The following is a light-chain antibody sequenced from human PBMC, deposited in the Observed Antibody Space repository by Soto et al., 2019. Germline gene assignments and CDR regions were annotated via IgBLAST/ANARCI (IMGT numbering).Light chain of an antibody. V-gene: IGKV1-39*01. CDR2: AAS. CDR1: QSISLF. CDR3: HQTDSIPET. J-gene: IGKJ1*01. Sequence: DIQMTQSPPSLSASVGDTVTITCRASQSISLFLNWYQQKPGKAPKLLIYAASYLHSGVPSRFSNSGSGTDFTLSISSLQPEDFATYYCHQTDSIPETFGQGTKVEIK.